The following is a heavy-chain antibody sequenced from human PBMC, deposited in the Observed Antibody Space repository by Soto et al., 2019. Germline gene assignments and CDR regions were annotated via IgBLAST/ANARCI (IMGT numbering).Heavy chain of an antibody. Sequence: GESLKISCKGSGYSFTSYWISWVRQMPGKGLEWMGRIDPSDSYTNYSPSFQGHVTISADKSISTAYLQWSSLKASDTAMYYCARQTVVTANLYYYYYGMDVWGQGTTVTVSS. D-gene: IGHD2-21*02. V-gene: IGHV5-10-1*01. J-gene: IGHJ6*02. CDR1: GYSFTSYW. CDR3: ARQTVVTANLYYYYYGMDV. CDR2: IDPSDSYT.